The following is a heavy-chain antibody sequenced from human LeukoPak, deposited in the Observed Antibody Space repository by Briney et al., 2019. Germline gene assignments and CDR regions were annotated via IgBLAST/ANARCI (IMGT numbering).Heavy chain of an antibody. D-gene: IGHD2-2*02. Sequence: GGSLRLSCAASGFTFSSYWMSWVRQAPGKGLEWVANIKQDGSEKYYVDSVEGRFTISRDNAKNSLYLQMNSLRAEDTAVYYCARGGGVAIVVVPAAIQAGDYWGQGTLVTVSS. CDR2: IKQDGSEK. CDR3: ARGGGVAIVVVPAAIQAGDY. CDR1: GFTFSSYW. V-gene: IGHV3-7*01. J-gene: IGHJ4*02.